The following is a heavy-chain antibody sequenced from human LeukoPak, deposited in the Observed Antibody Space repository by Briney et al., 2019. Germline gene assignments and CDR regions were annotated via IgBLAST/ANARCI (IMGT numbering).Heavy chain of an antibody. D-gene: IGHD4/OR15-4a*01. V-gene: IGHV3-7*01. CDR2: IKQDGSEK. CDR3: AKSALQDRSTWCEHYDC. J-gene: IGHJ4*02. Sequence: GGSLRLSRTASGFIFSDYWMSWVRQAPGKGLEWVANIKQDGSEKHYVDSVKDRFTISRDNAKSSLYLQMNSLRAEDTAVYYCAKSALQDRSTWCEHYDCWGPGTLVTVSS. CDR1: GFIFSDYW.